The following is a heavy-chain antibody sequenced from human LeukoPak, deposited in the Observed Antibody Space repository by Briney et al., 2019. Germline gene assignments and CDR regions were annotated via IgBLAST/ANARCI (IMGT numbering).Heavy chain of an antibody. CDR2: IWYDGSDK. CDR3: AREGGQQLGSLDY. Sequence: GGSLRLSCAASGFTFSTYGMHWVRQAPGQGLEWVAIIWYDGSDKYYADSVKGRFAISRDNSKNTLYLQMNSLKDEDTAVYYCAREGGQQLGSLDYWGQGTLVTVSS. D-gene: IGHD6-13*01. CDR1: GFTFSTYG. J-gene: IGHJ4*02. V-gene: IGHV3-33*01.